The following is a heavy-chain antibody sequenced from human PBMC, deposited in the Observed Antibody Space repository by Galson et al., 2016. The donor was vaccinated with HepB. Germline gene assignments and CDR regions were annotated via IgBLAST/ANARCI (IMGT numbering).Heavy chain of an antibody. CDR3: AREMGVAAPAVFDY. J-gene: IGHJ4*02. V-gene: IGHV3-33*01. Sequence: SLRLSCAASGFTFSSYGMHWVRQAPGKGLEWVALIWSDGSNKYYADSVKGLFTISRDSSKNTLSLQMNSLRAEDTAVYYCAREMGVAAPAVFDYWGQGTLVTVSS. CDR1: GFTFSSYG. D-gene: IGHD6-13*01. CDR2: IWSDGSNK.